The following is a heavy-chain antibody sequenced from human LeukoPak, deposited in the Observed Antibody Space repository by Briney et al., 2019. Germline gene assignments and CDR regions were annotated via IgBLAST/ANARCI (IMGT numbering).Heavy chain of an antibody. D-gene: IGHD1-26*01. CDR1: GFAVSSNY. V-gene: IGHV3-53*01. Sequence: GGSLRLSCAASGFAVSSNYMSWVRQAPGKGLEWVSVVYSGGSTYYADSVKGRFTISRDNSKNTLYLQMNSLRVEDTAVYYCAREVVIVGGTGGGFDYWGQGTLVTVSS. CDR2: VYSGGST. CDR3: AREVVIVGGTGGGFDY. J-gene: IGHJ4*02.